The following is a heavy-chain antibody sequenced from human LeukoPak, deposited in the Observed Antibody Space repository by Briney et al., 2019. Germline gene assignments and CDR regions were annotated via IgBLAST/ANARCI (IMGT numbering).Heavy chain of an antibody. Sequence: PGGSLRLSCAASGFTFSSYGMHWGRQAPGKGLEWVAVIWDDGSNEYYADSVKGRFTISRDNSKNTLYLQMNSLRAEDTAVYYCARDRYSGVADYWGQGTLVTVSS. V-gene: IGHV3-33*01. D-gene: IGHD1-26*01. J-gene: IGHJ4*02. CDR1: GFTFSSYG. CDR2: IWDDGSNE. CDR3: ARDRYSGVADY.